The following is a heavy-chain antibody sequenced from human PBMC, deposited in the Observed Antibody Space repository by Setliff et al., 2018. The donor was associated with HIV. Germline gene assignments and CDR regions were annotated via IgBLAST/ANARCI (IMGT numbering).Heavy chain of an antibody. D-gene: IGHD6-19*01. CDR3: ASWRRSSGLRDFDY. CDR1: GGSISSSSYY. CDR2: IYYSGST. V-gene: IGHV4-39*01. Sequence: LSLTCTVSGGSISSSSYYWGWIRQPPGKGLEWIGSIYYSGSTYYNPSLKSRVTISVDTSKNQFSLKLSSVTAADTAVYYCASWRRSSGLRDFDYWGQGTLVTVSS. J-gene: IGHJ4*02.